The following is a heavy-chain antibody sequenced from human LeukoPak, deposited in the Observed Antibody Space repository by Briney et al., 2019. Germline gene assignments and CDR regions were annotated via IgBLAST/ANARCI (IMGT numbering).Heavy chain of an antibody. CDR1: GFPFSDFS. J-gene: IGHJ4*02. V-gene: IGHV3-23*01. Sequence: GGSLRLSCATSGFPFSDFSMSWVRQAPGKGLEWISTTNSGGTSTYYAESVKGRFTISRDNSKNTVYLQMNSLRAEDTAVYYCAKTTTGYSSGRFPGWPVDYWGQGTLVTVSS. D-gene: IGHD6-19*01. CDR3: AKTTTGYSSGRFPGWPVDY. CDR2: TNSGGTST.